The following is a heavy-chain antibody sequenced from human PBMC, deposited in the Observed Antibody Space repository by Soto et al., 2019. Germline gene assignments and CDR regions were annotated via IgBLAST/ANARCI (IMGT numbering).Heavy chain of an antibody. J-gene: IGHJ5*02. Sequence: QVQLVQSGAEVKKPGASVKVSCKASGYTFTSYGISWVRQAPGQGLEWMGWISAYNGNTNYAQKLQGRVTMTTDTTTSTAYTKMRGLRSDDTAGYYCANLGYCSSTSCPGNWFDPWGQGTLVTVSS. CDR2: ISAYNGNT. CDR1: GYTFTSYG. CDR3: ANLGYCSSTSCPGNWFDP. D-gene: IGHD2-2*01. V-gene: IGHV1-18*04.